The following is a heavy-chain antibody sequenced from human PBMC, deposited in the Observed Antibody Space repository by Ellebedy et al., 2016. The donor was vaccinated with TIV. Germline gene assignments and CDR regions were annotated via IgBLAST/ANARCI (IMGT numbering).Heavy chain of an antibody. Sequence: GESLKISCAASAFSFSSYWMTWVRQAPGKGLEWVANIHQDGSEKHYVDSVEGRFTISRDNAKKSLYLQMISLRAEDTAVYYCASDGSYGDFLSPTHAFENWGQGTMVIVSS. D-gene: IGHD4-17*01. CDR2: IHQDGSEK. J-gene: IGHJ3*02. CDR1: AFSFSSYW. V-gene: IGHV3-7*01. CDR3: ASDGSYGDFLSPTHAFEN.